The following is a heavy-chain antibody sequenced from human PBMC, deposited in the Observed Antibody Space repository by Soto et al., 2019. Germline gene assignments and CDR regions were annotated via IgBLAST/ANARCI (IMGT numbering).Heavy chain of an antibody. D-gene: IGHD6-19*01. Sequence: QVQLQESGPGLVKPSQTLSLTCTVSGGSISSGGYYWSWIRQHPGKGLEWIGYIYYSGSTYYNPSLKSRVTISVDTSKNQFSLKLSSVTAADTAVYYCARDRIPRGIAVAGIGSNWFDPWGQGTLVTVSS. V-gene: IGHV4-31*03. CDR1: GGSISSGGYY. J-gene: IGHJ5*02. CDR2: IYYSGST. CDR3: ARDRIPRGIAVAGIGSNWFDP.